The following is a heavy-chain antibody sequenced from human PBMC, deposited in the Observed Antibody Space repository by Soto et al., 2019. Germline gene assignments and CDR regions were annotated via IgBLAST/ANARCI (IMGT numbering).Heavy chain of an antibody. D-gene: IGHD3-22*01. Sequence: EVQLVESGGGLVQPGGSLRLSCAASGFTFSGYWMHWVRQAPGKGLTWVSRINSDGTYTSSADSVRGRFTISRDDASNTLYLQMNRLRIQDTAVYYCTRALDGMIPTAYWGQGTLVTVSS. V-gene: IGHV3-74*01. J-gene: IGHJ4*02. CDR3: TRALDGMIPTAY. CDR2: INSDGTYT. CDR1: GFTFSGYW.